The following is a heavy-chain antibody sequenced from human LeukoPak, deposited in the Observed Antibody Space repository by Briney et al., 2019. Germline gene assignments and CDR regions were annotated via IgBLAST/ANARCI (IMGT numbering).Heavy chain of an antibody. D-gene: IGHD3-22*01. Sequence: GESLKISCKGSGYSFTTYWIAWVRQMPGKGLEWMGIIYPGDSDTRYSPSFQGQVTISADKSISTAYLQWSGLEASDTAMYYCARHQSITMIQDPYGMDVWGQGTTVTVSS. CDR3: ARHQSITMIQDPYGMDV. J-gene: IGHJ6*02. CDR1: GYSFTTYW. V-gene: IGHV5-51*01. CDR2: IYPGDSDT.